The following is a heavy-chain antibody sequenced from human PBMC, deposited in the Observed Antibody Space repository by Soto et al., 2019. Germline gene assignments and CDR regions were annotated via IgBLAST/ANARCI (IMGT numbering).Heavy chain of an antibody. V-gene: IGHV4-61*01. J-gene: IGHJ4*02. CDR2: VYYSGST. D-gene: IGHD3-16*01. CDR1: GGSVSNDNYY. Sequence: QVQLQESGPGLVKPSETLSLTCTVSGGSVSNDNYYWTWIRQPPGKGLEWIAYVYYSGSTTYNPSLTRRVTISINTSKNQFPLRLNSVTAADTAVYYCASLSRVGGAYLDYWGQGTLVTVSS. CDR3: ASLSRVGGAYLDY.